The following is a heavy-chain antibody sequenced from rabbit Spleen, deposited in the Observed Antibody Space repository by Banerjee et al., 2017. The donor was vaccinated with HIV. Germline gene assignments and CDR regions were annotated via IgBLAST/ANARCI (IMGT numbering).Heavy chain of an antibody. V-gene: IGHV1S45*01. CDR3: ARAIVPWLGLTRLDL. D-gene: IGHD4-1*01. CDR2: INVATGKP. CDR1: GFSFGDRDV. J-gene: IGHJ3*01. Sequence: QEQLVESGGGLVQPEGSLTLTCTASGFSFGDRDVMCWVRQAPGKGLEWIACINVATGKPVYATWAKGRFTISKTSSTTVTLQMTSLTAADTATYFCARAIVPWLGLTRLDLWGQGTLVTVS.